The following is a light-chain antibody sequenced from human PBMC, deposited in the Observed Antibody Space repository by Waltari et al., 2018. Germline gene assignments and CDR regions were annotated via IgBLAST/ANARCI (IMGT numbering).Light chain of an antibody. CDR2: VAS. J-gene: IGKJ3*01. CDR3: QKYNSAPLT. Sequence: DIQMTQSPSSLSASVGDRVTITCRASQGISNHLAWYQQTPGKVPKLLIYVASTLQSGVPSRFSGSGSGTHFTLTISSLQPEDVATYYCQKYNSAPLTFGPGTKVDLK. CDR1: QGISNH. V-gene: IGKV1-27*01.